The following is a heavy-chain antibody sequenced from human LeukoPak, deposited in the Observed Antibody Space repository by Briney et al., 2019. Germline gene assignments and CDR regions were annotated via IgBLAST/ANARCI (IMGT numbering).Heavy chain of an antibody. CDR2: ISAYNGNT. D-gene: IGHD2-2*01. J-gene: IGHJ3*02. Sequence: ASVKVSCKASGYTFTSYGISWVRQAPGQGLEWMGWISAYNGNTNYAQKLQGRVTMTTDTSTSTAYMELRSLGSDDTAVYYCARDCGYCSISRVAFDIWGQGTMVTVSS. V-gene: IGHV1-18*01. CDR1: GYTFTSYG. CDR3: ARDCGYCSISRVAFDI.